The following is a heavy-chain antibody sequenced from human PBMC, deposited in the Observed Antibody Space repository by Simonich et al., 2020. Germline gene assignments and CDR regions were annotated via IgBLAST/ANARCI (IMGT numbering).Heavy chain of an antibody. V-gene: IGHV1-2*02. CDR2: INPNRGGT. CDR3: ARNGLVGILKAFDI. CDR1: GYTFPGYY. D-gene: IGHD2-21*01. J-gene: IGHJ3*02. Sequence: QVQLVQSWAEVKKPGASVKVSCTASGYTFPGYYMHWVRQAPGQGLEWMGWINPNRGGTNDAKKCQGRGTMTRDTSISTAYMELSRLRSDDTAVYYCARNGLVGILKAFDIWGQGTMVTVSS.